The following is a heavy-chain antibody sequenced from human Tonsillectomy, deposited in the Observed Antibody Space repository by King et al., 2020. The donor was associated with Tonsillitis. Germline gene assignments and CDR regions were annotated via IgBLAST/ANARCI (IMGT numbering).Heavy chain of an antibody. CDR3: AKAEVDTAMVRNWYFDL. CDR1: GLTFSNYA. V-gene: IGHV3-23*04. Sequence: VQLVESGGALVQPGGSLRLSCAASGLTFSNYAMNWVRQAPGKGLEWVSTIDDSGDSSFYADSVQGRFTLSRDNYKNTLYLQMNILRPEDTAVYYCAKAEVDTAMVRNWYFDLWGRGTLVTVSS. J-gene: IGHJ2*01. D-gene: IGHD5-18*01. CDR2: IDDSGDSS.